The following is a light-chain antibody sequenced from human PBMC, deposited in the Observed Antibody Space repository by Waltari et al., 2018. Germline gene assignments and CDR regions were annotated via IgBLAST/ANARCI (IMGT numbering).Light chain of an antibody. V-gene: IGKV3-20*01. Sequence: EIVLTQSPGPLSLSPGERATLSCRASQSLDSTYLAWYQLKPGQAPRLLIYGASSRAAGIPERFSGSGSGTDFTLTISRLEPEDFAVYYCQQYNKSPYTFGQGTKLRIK. J-gene: IGKJ2*01. CDR1: QSLDSTY. CDR3: QQYNKSPYT. CDR2: GAS.